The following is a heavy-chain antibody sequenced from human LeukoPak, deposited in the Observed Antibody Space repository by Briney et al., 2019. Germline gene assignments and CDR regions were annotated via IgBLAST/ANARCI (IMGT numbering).Heavy chain of an antibody. CDR3: ARNYDIMTGYSTRYYGMDV. Sequence: GGSLRLSCAASGFTFSNYNLNWVRQAPGKGLEWVSFINSRSSTIYYADSVKGRFTISRDNGKNSLYLQMNSLRDEDTAVYYCARNYDIMTGYSTRYYGMDVWGQGTTVAVSS. CDR1: GFTFSNYN. CDR2: INSRSSTI. D-gene: IGHD3-9*01. J-gene: IGHJ6*02. V-gene: IGHV3-48*02.